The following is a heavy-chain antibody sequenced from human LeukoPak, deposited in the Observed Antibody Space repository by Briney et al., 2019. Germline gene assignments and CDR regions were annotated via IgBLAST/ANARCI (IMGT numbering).Heavy chain of an antibody. V-gene: IGHV4-59*08. CDR2: IYCSGST. CDR3: ARQYYYYSHLDV. CDR1: GGSISSYY. Sequence: SETLSLTCTVSGGSISSYYWSWIRQPPGKGLEWIGYIYCSGSTNYNPSLKSRVTISVDTSKNQFSLKLSSVTAADTAVYYCARQYYYYSHLDVWGQGTTVTVSS. J-gene: IGHJ6*02.